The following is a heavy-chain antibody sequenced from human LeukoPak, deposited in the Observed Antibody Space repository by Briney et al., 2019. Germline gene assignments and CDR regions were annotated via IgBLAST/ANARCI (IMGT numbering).Heavy chain of an antibody. CDR3: AKDPPMYSGSYFDY. CDR2: IRYDGSNK. V-gene: IGHV3-30*02. J-gene: IGHJ4*02. D-gene: IGHD1-26*01. Sequence: GGSLRLSXAASGFTFSSYGMHWVRQAPGKGLEWVAFIRYDGSNKHYADSVKGRFTISRDNSKNTLYLQMNSLRAEDTAVYYCAKDPPMYSGSYFDYWGQGTLVTVSS. CDR1: GFTFSSYG.